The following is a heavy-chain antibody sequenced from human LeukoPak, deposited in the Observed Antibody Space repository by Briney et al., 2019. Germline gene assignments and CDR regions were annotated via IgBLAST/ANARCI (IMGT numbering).Heavy chain of an antibody. V-gene: IGHV3-13*01. CDR2: IGTAGDT. Sequence: PGGSLRLSCAASGFTFSSYDMHWVRQATGKGLEWVSAIGTAGDTYYPGSVKGRFTISRENAKNSLYLQMNSLRAGDTAVYYCARVRWVRGVFDYWGQGTLVTVSS. CDR1: GFTFSSYD. D-gene: IGHD3-10*01. J-gene: IGHJ4*02. CDR3: ARVRWVRGVFDY.